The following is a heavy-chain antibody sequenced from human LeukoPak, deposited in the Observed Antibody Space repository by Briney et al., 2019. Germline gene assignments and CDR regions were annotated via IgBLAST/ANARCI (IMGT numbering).Heavy chain of an antibody. CDR3: ARGSLGDCNGGSCYSNGHWFDP. J-gene: IGHJ5*02. D-gene: IGHD2-15*01. Sequence: ASVKVSCKASGYSFTNYGITWVRQAPGQGLEWLGWISAYDGSTNYAQKFRGRVTMTPDTSTGTVFMDLRSLRSDDTAVYYCARGSLGDCNGGSCYSNGHWFDPWGQGTLVTVSS. V-gene: IGHV1-18*01. CDR1: GYSFTNYG. CDR2: ISAYDGST.